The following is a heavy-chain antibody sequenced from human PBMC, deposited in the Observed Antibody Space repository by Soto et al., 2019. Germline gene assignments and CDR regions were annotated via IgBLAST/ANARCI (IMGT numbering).Heavy chain of an antibody. J-gene: IGHJ3*02. Sequence: PVGSLRLSCAASGFTFSSYSMNWVRQAPGKGLEWVSYISSSSSTIYYADSVKGRFTISRDNAKNSLYLQMNSLRDEDTAVYYCARDIRGCSGGSCYSPYDAFDIWGQGTMVTVSS. CDR2: ISSSSSTI. CDR3: ARDIRGCSGGSCYSPYDAFDI. CDR1: GFTFSSYS. V-gene: IGHV3-48*02. D-gene: IGHD2-15*01.